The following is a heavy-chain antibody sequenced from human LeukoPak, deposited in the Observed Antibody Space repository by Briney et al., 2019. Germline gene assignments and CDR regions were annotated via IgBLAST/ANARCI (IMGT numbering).Heavy chain of an antibody. J-gene: IGHJ6*04. V-gene: IGHV3-30*18. D-gene: IGHD3-3*01. CDR2: IWYGGSNK. CDR3: AKGKGTIFGVVITPPDV. Sequence: PGRSLRLSCAASGFTFSSYGMHWVRQAPGKGLEWVAVIWYGGSNKYYADSVKGRFTISRDNSKNTLYLQMNSLRAEDTAVYYCAKGKGTIFGVVITPPDVWGKGTTVTASS. CDR1: GFTFSSYG.